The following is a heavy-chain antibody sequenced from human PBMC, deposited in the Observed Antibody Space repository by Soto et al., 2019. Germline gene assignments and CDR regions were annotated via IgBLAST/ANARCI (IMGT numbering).Heavy chain of an antibody. D-gene: IGHD3-22*01. CDR2: INSDGSST. V-gene: IGHV3-74*01. CDR1: GFTFSSYW. J-gene: IGHJ4*02. Sequence: PGGSLRLSCAASGFTFSSYWMHWVRQAPGKGLVWVSRINSDGSSTSYADSVKGRFTISRDNAKNTLYLQMNSLRAEDTAVYYCASPYYYDSSGNTAPDYWGQGTLVTVSS. CDR3: ASPYYYDSSGNTAPDY.